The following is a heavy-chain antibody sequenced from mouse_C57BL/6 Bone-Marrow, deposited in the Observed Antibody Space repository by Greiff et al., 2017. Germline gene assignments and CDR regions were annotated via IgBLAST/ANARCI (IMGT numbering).Heavy chain of an antibody. CDR1: GYSITSGYY. J-gene: IGHJ3*01. D-gene: IGHD3-1*01. Sequence: EVQLKESGPGLVKPSQSLSLTCSVTGYSITSGYYWNWIRQFPGNKLEWMGYISYDGSNNYNPSLKNRISITRDTSKNQFFLKLNSVTTEDTATYYCASRGWFAYWGQGTLVTVSA. CDR3: ASRGWFAY. CDR2: ISYDGSN. V-gene: IGHV3-6*01.